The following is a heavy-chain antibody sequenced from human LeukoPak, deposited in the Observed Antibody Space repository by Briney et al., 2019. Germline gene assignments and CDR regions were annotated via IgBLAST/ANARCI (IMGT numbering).Heavy chain of an antibody. V-gene: IGHV1-2*06. CDR1: GYTFTVYH. CDR3: ARDYCSSTSCLFDY. D-gene: IGHD2-2*01. J-gene: IGHJ4*02. Sequence: ASVKVSCKASGYTFTVYHMHWVRQAPGQGLEWMGRINPNSGDTNYAQKFQGRVTMTRDTSISTAYMELSRPRSDDTAVYYCARDYCSSTSCLFDYWGQGTLVTVSS. CDR2: INPNSGDT.